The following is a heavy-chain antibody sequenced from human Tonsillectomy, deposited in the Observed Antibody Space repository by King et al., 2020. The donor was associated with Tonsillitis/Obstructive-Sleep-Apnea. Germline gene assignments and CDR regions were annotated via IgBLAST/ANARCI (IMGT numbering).Heavy chain of an antibody. Sequence: QLVQSGAEVKKPGESLKISCKGSGYSFSNLWIGWVRQMPGKGLEWMGIIYPGDSDNRYSPSFQGPGTISADKSISTAYLQGSSLKASDTAMYYCARVLAVAGINLGVDFWGQGTLVTVSS. CDR3: ARVLAVAGINLGVDF. V-gene: IGHV5-51*01. J-gene: IGHJ4*02. CDR2: IYPGDSDN. CDR1: GYSFSNLW. D-gene: IGHD6-19*01.